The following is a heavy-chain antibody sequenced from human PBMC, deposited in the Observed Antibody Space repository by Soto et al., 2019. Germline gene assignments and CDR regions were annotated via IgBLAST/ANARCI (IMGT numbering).Heavy chain of an antibody. J-gene: IGHJ4*02. D-gene: IGHD7-27*01. CDR2: INHGGST. V-gene: IGHV4-34*01. CDR1: GGSFSGYY. CDR3: ASDNWGLES. Sequence: SETLSLTCGVYGGSFSGYYWSWVRQPPGKGLEWIGEINHGGSTRYNPSLTSRVTISVDTSKNQFSLKLTSVTAADTAVYYCASDNWGLESWGQGALVTVSS.